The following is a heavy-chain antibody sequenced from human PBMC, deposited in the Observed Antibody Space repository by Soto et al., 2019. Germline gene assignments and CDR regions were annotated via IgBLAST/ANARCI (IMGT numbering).Heavy chain of an antibody. J-gene: IGHJ6*04. V-gene: IGHV1-69*02. CDR3: ASRGIKIRCRSEYYCLDV. Sequence: SVKVSCKASGGTFSSYTISWVRQAPGQGLEWMGRIIPILGIANYAQKFQGRVTITADKSTSTAYMELSSLRSEDTAVYYCASRGIKIRCRSEYYCLDVWGKGTTVTVSS. D-gene: IGHD3-3*01. CDR1: GGTFSSYT. CDR2: IIPILGIA.